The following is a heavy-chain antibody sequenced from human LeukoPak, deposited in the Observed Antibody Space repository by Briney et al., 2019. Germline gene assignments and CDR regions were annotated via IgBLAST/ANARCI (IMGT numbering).Heavy chain of an antibody. CDR1: GLTFGSYT. J-gene: IGHJ4*02. V-gene: IGHV3-23*01. Sequence: GGSLRLSCAASGLTFGSYTMSWVRQAPGKGLEWVSGITATGSRTYYADPVKGRFTISRDSSKNTLYLQLNSLGVDDTAVYYCATSMGGGNIDYWGQGTLVTVSS. CDR2: ITATGSRT. CDR3: ATSMGGGNIDY. D-gene: IGHD3-16*01.